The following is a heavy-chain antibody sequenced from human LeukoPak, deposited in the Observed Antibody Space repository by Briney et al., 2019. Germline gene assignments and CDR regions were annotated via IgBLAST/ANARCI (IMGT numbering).Heavy chain of an antibody. Sequence: SETLSLTCAVYGGSFSGYYWGWIRQPPGKGLEWIGEINDSGSTNYNPSLKSRVTISVDTSKNQFSLRLSSMTAADTAMYYCALTTVTTFFSVSHDSWGQGTLVTVSS. CDR2: INDSGST. CDR1: GGSFSGYY. J-gene: IGHJ4*02. CDR3: ALTTVTTFFSVSHDS. D-gene: IGHD4-17*01. V-gene: IGHV4-34*01.